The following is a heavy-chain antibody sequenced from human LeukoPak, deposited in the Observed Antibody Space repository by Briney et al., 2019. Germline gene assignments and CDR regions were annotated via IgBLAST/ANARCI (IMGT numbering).Heavy chain of an antibody. Sequence: SVKVSCKASGGTFSSYAISWVRQVPGQGLEWMGRIIPIFGIANYAQKFQGRVTITADKSTSTAYMELSSLRSEDTAVYYCARLPGYSSGWSEDYWGQGTLVTVSS. CDR1: GGTFSSYA. CDR3: ARLPGYSSGWSEDY. CDR2: IIPIFGIA. J-gene: IGHJ4*02. D-gene: IGHD6-19*01. V-gene: IGHV1-69*04.